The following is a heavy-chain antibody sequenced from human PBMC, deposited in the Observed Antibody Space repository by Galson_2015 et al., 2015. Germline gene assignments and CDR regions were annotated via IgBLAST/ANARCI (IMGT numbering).Heavy chain of an antibody. CDR1: GDSVSSSSVT. CDR3: TRGVYSSTWSGGSWFDP. D-gene: IGHD6-13*01. Sequence: CAISGDSVSSSSVTWNWIRQSPSRGLEWLGRTYYRSKWFNDYAISVKSRIAVNPDTTKNQFSLQLNSVTPEDAAVCYCTRGVYSSTWSGGSWFDPWGQGTLVTVSS. CDR2: TYYRSKWFN. V-gene: IGHV6-1*01. J-gene: IGHJ5*02.